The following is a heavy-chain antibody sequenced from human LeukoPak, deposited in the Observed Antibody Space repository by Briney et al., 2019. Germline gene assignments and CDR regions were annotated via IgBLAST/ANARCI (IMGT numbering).Heavy chain of an antibody. CDR3: AKVGIRISLIVVVFTTADDWYFDL. CDR2: IGSGGAT. V-gene: IGHV3-23*01. Sequence: GGSLRLSCAASGFTFSSFGVTWVRQAPGKGLEWVSLIGSGGATYYADSVKGRLTISRDNSKNTLYLQMDSLRAEDTAVYYCAKVGIRISLIVVVFTTADDWYFDLWGRGTLVTVSS. J-gene: IGHJ2*01. D-gene: IGHD3-22*01. CDR1: GFTFSSFG.